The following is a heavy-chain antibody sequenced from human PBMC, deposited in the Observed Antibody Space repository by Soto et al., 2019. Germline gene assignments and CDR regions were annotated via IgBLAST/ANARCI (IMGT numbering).Heavy chain of an antibody. Sequence: QVQLVQSGAEVKKPGSSVKVSCKASGGTFSSYSINWVRQAPGQGLEWMGGIIPIFVTANYAQKFQGRVTLTADESTSPAHMELSSLRNEDTAVYYCARPFQSWPGGSYFELWGRGTLVTVSS. D-gene: IGHD3-16*01. J-gene: IGHJ2*01. CDR2: IIPIFVTA. CDR1: GGTFSSYS. V-gene: IGHV1-69*01. CDR3: ARPFQSWPGGSYFEL.